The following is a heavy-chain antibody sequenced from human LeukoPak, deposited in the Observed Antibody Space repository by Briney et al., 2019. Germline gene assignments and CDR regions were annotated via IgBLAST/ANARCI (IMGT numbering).Heavy chain of an antibody. D-gene: IGHD6-13*01. CDR1: GGSISSSSYY. J-gene: IGHJ4*02. CDR3: ARGRGSSWYVSY. Sequence: PSETLSLTCAVSGGSISSSSYYWGWIRQPPGKGLEWIGSIYYSGSTYYNPSLKSRVTISVDTSKNQFSLKLSSVTAADTAVYYCARGRGSSWYVSYWGQGTLVTVSS. V-gene: IGHV4-39*07. CDR2: IYYSGST.